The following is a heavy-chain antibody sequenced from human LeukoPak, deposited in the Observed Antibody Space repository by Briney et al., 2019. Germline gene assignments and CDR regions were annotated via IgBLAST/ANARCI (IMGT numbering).Heavy chain of an antibody. J-gene: IGHJ4*02. CDR3: ARSGREATEIDY. D-gene: IGHD1-1*01. V-gene: IGHV3-11*06. Sequence: GGSLRLSCAASGFTFSDYFMSWVRQAPGKGLEWLSYINGRGTYIDYAESLKGRITISRDNAQNSLYLQMNSLRVEDTAVYYCARSGREATEIDYWGQGTLVTVPS. CDR1: GFTFSDYF. CDR2: INGRGTYI.